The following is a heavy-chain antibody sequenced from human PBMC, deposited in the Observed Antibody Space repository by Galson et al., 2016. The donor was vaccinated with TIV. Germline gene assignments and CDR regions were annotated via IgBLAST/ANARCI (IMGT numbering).Heavy chain of an antibody. CDR2: IMAIFGTT. V-gene: IGHV1-69*13. CDR1: GGIFRSYA. D-gene: IGHD3-10*01. CDR3: AGHAQYLVRGWFDP. Sequence: SVKVSCKASGGIFRSYAISWVRQAPGQGPEWMGGIMAIFGTTTYAQKYQGRVTITADESTTTAYMELSSLRSEDTAVYYYAGHAQYLVRGWFDPWGQGTLVTVSS. J-gene: IGHJ5*02.